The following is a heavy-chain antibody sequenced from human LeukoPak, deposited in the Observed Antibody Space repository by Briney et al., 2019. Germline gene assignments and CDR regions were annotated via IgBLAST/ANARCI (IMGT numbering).Heavy chain of an antibody. CDR2: ISGSGGNT. CDR1: GFIFSSYA. CDR3: AKDLGMGGGSCFHH. Sequence: GGSLRLSCAASGFIFSSYAMSWVRQAPGKGLEWVSAISGSGGNTYYAGSVKGRFTISRDNSGNTLYLQMNSLRVEDTAVYYCAKDLGMGGGSCFHHWGQGILVTVSS. J-gene: IGHJ5*02. D-gene: IGHD2-15*01. V-gene: IGHV3-23*01.